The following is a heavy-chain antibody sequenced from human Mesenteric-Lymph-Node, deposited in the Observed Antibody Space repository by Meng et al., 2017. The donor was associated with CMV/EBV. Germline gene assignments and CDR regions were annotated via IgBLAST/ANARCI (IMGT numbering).Heavy chain of an antibody. V-gene: IGHV3-23*01. D-gene: IGHD3/OR15-3a*01. J-gene: IGHJ4*02. Sequence: SLRLSCAASGFTFGNYAMNWVRQAPGKGLEWVSTISATGDDTHYTDSVKGRFTISRDNSKNTLYLQMNSLRAEDTAVYFCANADWGYWGQGTLVTVSS. CDR3: ANADWGY. CDR2: ISATGDDT. CDR1: GFTFGNYA.